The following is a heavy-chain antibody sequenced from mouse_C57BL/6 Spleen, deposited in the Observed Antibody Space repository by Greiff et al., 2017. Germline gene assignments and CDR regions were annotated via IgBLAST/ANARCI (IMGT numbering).Heavy chain of an antibody. V-gene: IGHV5-17*01. CDR2: ISSGSSTI. CDR3: ARMAYYAMDY. J-gene: IGHJ4*01. CDR1: GFTFSDYG. Sequence: EVKVVESGGGLVKPGGSLKLSCAASGFTFSDYGMHWVRQAPEKGLEWVAYISSGSSTIYYADTVKGRFTISRDNAKNTLFLQMTSLRSEDTAMYYCARMAYYAMDYWGQGTSVTVSS.